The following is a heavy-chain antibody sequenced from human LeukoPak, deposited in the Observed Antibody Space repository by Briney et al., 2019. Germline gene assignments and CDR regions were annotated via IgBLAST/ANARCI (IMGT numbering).Heavy chain of an antibody. CDR1: GYTFTSYG. CDR2: ISAYNGNT. Sequence: ASVKVSCRASGYTFTSYGISWVRQAPGQGLEWMGWISAYNGNTNYAQKLQGRVTMATDTSTSTAYMELRSLRSDDTAVYYCATGPYGGNDDYWGQGTLVTVSS. CDR3: ATGPYGGNDDY. D-gene: IGHD4-23*01. J-gene: IGHJ4*02. V-gene: IGHV1-18*01.